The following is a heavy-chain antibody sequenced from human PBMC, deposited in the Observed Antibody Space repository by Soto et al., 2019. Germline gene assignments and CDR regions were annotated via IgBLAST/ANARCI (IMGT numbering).Heavy chain of an antibody. CDR1: GFTFSSYG. V-gene: IGHV3-30*18. J-gene: IGHJ4*02. CDR2: ISYDGSNK. Sequence: PGGSLRLSCAASGFTFSSYGMHWVRQAPGKGLEWVAVISYDGSNKYYADSVKGRFTISRDNSKNTLYLQMNSLRAEDTAVYYCAKDRDIAAAGYFDYWGQGTLVTVSS. CDR3: AKDRDIAAAGYFDY. D-gene: IGHD6-13*01.